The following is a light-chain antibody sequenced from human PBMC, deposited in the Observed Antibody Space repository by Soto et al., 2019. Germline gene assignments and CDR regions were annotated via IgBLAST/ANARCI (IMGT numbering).Light chain of an antibody. V-gene: IGKV3-15*01. CDR2: GAS. Sequence: EVVLTQSTGTLSLSPGDRATLSCRASQSVSSNLAWYQQKPGQAPRLLIYGASTRATGIPARFSGSGSGTEFTLTISSLQSEDFAVYYCQQYNNWRTFGQGTKVDIK. J-gene: IGKJ1*01. CDR3: QQYNNWRT. CDR1: QSVSSN.